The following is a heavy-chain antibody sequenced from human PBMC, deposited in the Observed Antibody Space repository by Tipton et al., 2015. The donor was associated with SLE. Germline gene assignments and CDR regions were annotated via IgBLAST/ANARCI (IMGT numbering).Heavy chain of an antibody. V-gene: IGHV4-34*01. D-gene: IGHD7-27*01. J-gene: IGHJ2*01. CDR1: GGSFSGYY. CDR3: ARGSRCPLGIYWYFDL. Sequence: TLSLTCAVYGGSFSGYYWSWIRQPPGKGLEWIGYIYHSGSTYYNPSLKSRVTISVDRSKNQFSLKLSSVTAADTAVYYCARGSRCPLGIYWYFDLWGRGTLVTVSS. CDR2: IYHSGST.